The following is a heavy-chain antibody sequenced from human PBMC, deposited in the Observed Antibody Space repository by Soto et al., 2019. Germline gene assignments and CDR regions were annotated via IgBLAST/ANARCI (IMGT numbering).Heavy chain of an antibody. J-gene: IGHJ5*02. Sequence: SVKVSCKASGGTFSTYTMTWVRQAPGQGLEWMGGIIPLFGTANYAQKFQGRVTITADESTSTVYMELSSLRSEDTAVYYCARSQDSSGYWNNCLDHWGQRTLVTVSS. CDR3: ARSQDSSGYWNNCLDH. CDR1: GGTFSTYT. D-gene: IGHD3-22*01. V-gene: IGHV1-69*13. CDR2: IIPLFGTA.